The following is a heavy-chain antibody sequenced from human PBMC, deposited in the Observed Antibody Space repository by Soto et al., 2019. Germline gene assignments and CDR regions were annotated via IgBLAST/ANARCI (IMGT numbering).Heavy chain of an antibody. CDR1: GYTLTRFY. CDR2: INTTGGTT. Sequence: QVQLVQSGAEVRKPGASVRLSCKASGYTLTRFYLHWVRQAPGQGLEWMGIINTTGGTTAYAQQFRGRLTVTRDTSTSTFYMELSNLRSEDTAIYYCARCPDDSDVPRWDYWGQGTRVTVSS. V-gene: IGHV1-46*01. J-gene: IGHJ4*02. CDR3: ARCPDDSDVPRWDY. D-gene: IGHD4-17*01.